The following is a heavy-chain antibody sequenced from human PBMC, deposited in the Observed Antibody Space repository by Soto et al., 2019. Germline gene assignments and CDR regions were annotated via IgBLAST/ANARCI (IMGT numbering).Heavy chain of an antibody. CDR1: GFTFSNAW. Sequence: PGGSLRLSCAASGFTFSNAWMSWVRQAPGKGLEWVGRIKSKTDGGTTDYAAPVKGRFTISRDDSKNTLYLQMNSLKTEDTAVYYCTTGPATYDFWSGYYLHYYYYYMDVWGKGTTVTVSS. J-gene: IGHJ6*03. V-gene: IGHV3-15*01. CDR2: IKSKTDGGTT. D-gene: IGHD3-3*01. CDR3: TTGPATYDFWSGYYLHYYYYYMDV.